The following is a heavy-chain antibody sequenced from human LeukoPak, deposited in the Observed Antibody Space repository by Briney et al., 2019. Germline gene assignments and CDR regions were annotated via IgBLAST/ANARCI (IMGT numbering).Heavy chain of an antibody. D-gene: IGHD4-11*01. CDR1: GYTFTSYA. CDR3: ARGPYSDYWFDP. V-gene: IGHV1-3*01. J-gene: IGHJ5*02. CDR2: INAGNGNT. Sequence: ASVKVSCKTSGYTFTSYAMHWVRLAPGQRLEWMGWINAGNGNTKYSQKFQDRVTITRDTSASTAYMELSSLRSEDTAVYFCARGPYSDYWFDPWGQGTLVTVSS.